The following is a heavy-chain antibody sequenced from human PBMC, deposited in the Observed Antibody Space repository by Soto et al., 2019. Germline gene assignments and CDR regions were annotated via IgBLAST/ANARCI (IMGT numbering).Heavy chain of an antibody. CDR1: GDTFTRYG. V-gene: IGHV1-18*01. Sequence: APVKLSCKASGDTFTRYGISWARQAQKQGLEWMGWISAYNGNTNYAQKLQGRVTMTTDTSTSTAYMELRSLRSDDTAVYYCARSWIFGVVNQRIDYWGQGTLVTVSS. J-gene: IGHJ4*02. CDR2: ISAYNGNT. CDR3: ARSWIFGVVNQRIDY. D-gene: IGHD3-3*01.